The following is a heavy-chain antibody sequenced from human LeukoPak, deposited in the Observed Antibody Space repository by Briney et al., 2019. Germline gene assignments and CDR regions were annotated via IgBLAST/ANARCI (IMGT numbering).Heavy chain of an antibody. CDR2: ISYDGSNK. J-gene: IGHJ4*02. CDR1: GLTFSIFG. V-gene: IGHV3-30*18. D-gene: IGHD5-24*01. Sequence: GGSLRLACAASGLTFSIFGMHWVRQAPGKGLVWVAVISYDGSNKYFADSVKGRFTISRDNSKSTVNLQMNSLRAEDTAVYYCAKGEMATGYFDYWGQGILVTVSS. CDR3: AKGEMATGYFDY.